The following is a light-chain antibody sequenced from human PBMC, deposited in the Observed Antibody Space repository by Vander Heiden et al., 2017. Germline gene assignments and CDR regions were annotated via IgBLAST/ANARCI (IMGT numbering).Light chain of an antibody. CDR2: AAS. Sequence: ILIPPSQSSLSASVGDRVTITWRASQSISSYLNWYQQKPGKAPKLLIYAASSLQSGVPSRFSGSGSGTDFTLTISSLQPEDFATYYCQQSYSTPQYTFGQGTKLEIK. J-gene: IGKJ2*01. CDR3: QQSYSTPQYT. CDR1: QSISSY. V-gene: IGKV1-39*01.